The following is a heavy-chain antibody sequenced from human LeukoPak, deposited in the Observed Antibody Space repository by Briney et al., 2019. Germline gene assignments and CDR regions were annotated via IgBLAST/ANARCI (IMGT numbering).Heavy chain of an antibody. CDR2: INPNSGGT. CDR1: GYTFTDYY. D-gene: IGHD3-3*01. J-gene: IGHJ6*03. Sequence: ASVKVSCKPSGYTFTDYYMHWVRQAPGQGLEWMGWINPNSGGTNYAQKFQGRVTVTRDTSISTAYMELSSLRSEDTAVYYCARLRFLEGVRYYYYMDVWGKGTTVTVSS. V-gene: IGHV1-2*02. CDR3: ARLRFLEGVRYYYYMDV.